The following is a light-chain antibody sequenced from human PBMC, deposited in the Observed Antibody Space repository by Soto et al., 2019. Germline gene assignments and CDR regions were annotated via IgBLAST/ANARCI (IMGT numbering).Light chain of an antibody. CDR3: AAWDDSLNGPV. V-gene: IGLV1-44*01. Sequence: QAVVTQPPSASATPGQRVAISCSGRSSNIGSNTVNWYQHLPGTAPKLLIYSNNQRPSGVPDRFSGSKSGTSASLAISGLQSDDGADYYCAAWDDSLNGPVFGGGTQLTVL. CDR2: SNN. CDR1: SSNIGSNT. J-gene: IGLJ3*02.